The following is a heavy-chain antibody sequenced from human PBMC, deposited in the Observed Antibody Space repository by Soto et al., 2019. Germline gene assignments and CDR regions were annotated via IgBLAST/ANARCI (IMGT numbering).Heavy chain of an antibody. J-gene: IGHJ4*02. CDR3: ARGSYDILTGYYNSFDY. Sequence: ETLSLTCAVYGGSFSGYYWSWIRQPPGKGLEWIGEINHSGSTNYNPSLKSRVTISVDTSKNQFSLKLSSVTAADTAVYYCARGSYDILTGYYNSFDYWGQGTLVTVSS. D-gene: IGHD3-9*01. CDR2: INHSGST. V-gene: IGHV4-34*01. CDR1: GGSFSGYY.